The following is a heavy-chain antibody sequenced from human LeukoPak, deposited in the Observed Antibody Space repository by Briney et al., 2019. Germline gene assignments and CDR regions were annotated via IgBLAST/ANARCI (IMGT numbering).Heavy chain of an antibody. J-gene: IGHJ4*02. V-gene: IGHV3-23*01. CDR3: AKVQVVPAARFDY. D-gene: IGHD2-2*01. Sequence: GGSLRLSCAVSGISLSNYGMSWVRQAPGKGLEWVAGLSDSGGRTNYADSVKGRFTISRDNSKNTLYLQMNSPRAEDTAVYYCAKVQVVPAARFDYWGQGTLVTVSS. CDR2: LSDSGGRT. CDR1: GISLSNYG.